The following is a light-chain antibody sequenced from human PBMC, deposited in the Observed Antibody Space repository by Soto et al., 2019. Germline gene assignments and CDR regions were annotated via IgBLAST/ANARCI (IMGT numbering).Light chain of an antibody. Sequence: EIVLTQSPGTLSLSPGERATLSCRASQSVNSNYLAWYQQKPGQAPRLLFSGASSRATGIPDRFSGSGSGTVFTLTISRLKPEDFAVYYCQQYHNWVTFGGGTKVDIK. CDR2: GAS. J-gene: IGKJ4*01. CDR3: QQYHNWVT. V-gene: IGKV3-20*01. CDR1: QSVNSNY.